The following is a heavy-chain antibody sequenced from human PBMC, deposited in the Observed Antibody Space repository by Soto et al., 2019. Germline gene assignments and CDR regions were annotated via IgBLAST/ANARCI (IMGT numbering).Heavy chain of an antibody. V-gene: IGHV1-69*12. CDR3: ARDSDDMSYGSGSLYGMDV. CDR1: GGTFSSYA. Sequence: QVQLVQSGAEVKKPGSSVKVSCKASGGTFSSYAISWVRQAPGQGLEWMGGIIPIFGTANYAQKFQGRVTIPADESTSTAYMELRSLRSEDTAVYYCARDSDDMSYGSGSLYGMDVWGQGTTVTVSS. D-gene: IGHD3-10*01. CDR2: IIPIFGTA. J-gene: IGHJ6*02.